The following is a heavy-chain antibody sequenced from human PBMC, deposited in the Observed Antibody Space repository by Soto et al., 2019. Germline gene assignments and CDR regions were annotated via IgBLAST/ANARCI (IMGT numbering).Heavy chain of an antibody. J-gene: IGHJ4*02. CDR2: IYYSGST. V-gene: IGHV4-61*01. CDR3: ARDSGGNSGIDY. Sequence: SETLSLTCTVSGGSVNSGSYYWSWIRQPPGKGLEWIGYIYYSGSTNYNPSLKSRVTISVDTSKNQFSLKLSSVTAADTAVYYCARDSGGNSGIDYWGQGTLVTVSS. D-gene: IGHD4-4*01. CDR1: GGSVNSGSYY.